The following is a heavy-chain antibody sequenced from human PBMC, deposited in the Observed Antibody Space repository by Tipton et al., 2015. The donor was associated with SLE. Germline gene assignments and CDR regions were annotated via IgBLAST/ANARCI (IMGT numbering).Heavy chain of an antibody. CDR1: GYNFSSYS. V-gene: IGHV3-21*03. Sequence: SLRLSCAASGYNFSSYSLTWVHQAPGKGLEWVSSISSSSSYIYYADSVKGRFTISRDNAKNSLYLQMNSLRAEDTAVYYCARALTRGYYDSSGSVDYWGQGTLVTVSS. CDR2: ISSSSSYI. D-gene: IGHD3-22*01. J-gene: IGHJ4*02. CDR3: ARALTRGYYDSSGSVDY.